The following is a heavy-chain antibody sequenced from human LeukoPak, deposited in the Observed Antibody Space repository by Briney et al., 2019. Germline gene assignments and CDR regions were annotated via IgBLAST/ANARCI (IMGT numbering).Heavy chain of an antibody. CDR2: ISSSSSYI. V-gene: IGHV3-21*01. CDR3: AMRGGLGYCSSTSCYSSWYY. CDR1: GFTFSTYT. D-gene: IGHD2-2*01. Sequence: GGSLRLSCAASGFTFSTYTMNWVRQAPGKGLEWVSSISSSSSYIYYADSVKGRFTISRDNAKNSLYLQMNSLRAEDTAVYYCAMRGGLGYCSSTSCYSSWYYWGQGTLVTVSS. J-gene: IGHJ4*02.